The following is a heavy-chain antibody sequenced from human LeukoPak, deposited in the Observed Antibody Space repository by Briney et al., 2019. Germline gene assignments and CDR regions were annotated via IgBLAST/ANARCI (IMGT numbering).Heavy chain of an antibody. CDR3: ARYTGSPAGWFDP. CDR2: IYYTGRT. J-gene: IGHJ5*02. Sequence: SETLSLTCTVSGGSINSNTYYWGWLRQPPGKGLECLGTIYYTGRTYYTPSLKSRVTISVDTSKNQFSLKLSSVTAADTAVYYCARYTGSPAGWFDPWGQGTLVTVSS. CDR1: GGSINSNTYY. V-gene: IGHV4-39*01. D-gene: IGHD1-26*01.